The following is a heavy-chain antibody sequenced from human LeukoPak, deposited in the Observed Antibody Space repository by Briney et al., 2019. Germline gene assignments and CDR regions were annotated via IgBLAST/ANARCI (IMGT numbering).Heavy chain of an antibody. D-gene: IGHD3-9*01. Sequence: SETLSLTCTVSGGSISSYYWSWIRQPPGKGLEWIGYIYYSGSTNYNPSLKSRVTISVDTSKNQFSLKLSSVTAADTAVYYCARTSTLYYDILTGYAFDIWGQGTMVTVSS. CDR2: IYYSGST. J-gene: IGHJ3*02. CDR3: ARTSTLYYDILTGYAFDI. CDR1: GGSISSYY. V-gene: IGHV4-59*01.